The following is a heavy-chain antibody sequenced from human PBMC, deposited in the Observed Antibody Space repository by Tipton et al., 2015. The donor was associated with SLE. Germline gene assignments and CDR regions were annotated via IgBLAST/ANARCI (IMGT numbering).Heavy chain of an antibody. J-gene: IGHJ5*02. CDR1: GGSISSSSYY. Sequence: TLSLTCTVSGGSISSSSYYWGWIRQPPGKGLEWFGSIYYSGTTYYNPSLKSRVTISVDTSKNQFSLKLNSVTAADTAMYYCASPGTAAAGTGNWFDPWGQGTLVTASS. CDR3: ASPGTAAAGTGNWFDP. V-gene: IGHV4-39*01. CDR2: IYYSGTT. D-gene: IGHD6-13*01.